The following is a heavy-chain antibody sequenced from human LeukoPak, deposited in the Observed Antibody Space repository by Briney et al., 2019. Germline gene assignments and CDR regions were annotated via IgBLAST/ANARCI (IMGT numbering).Heavy chain of an antibody. CDR3: ARGASTLGF. Sequence: PSETLSLTCTVSGGSISNYYWSWIRQPPGKGLEYIGFIYYTGTTNYNPSLKSRVTISVDTSKNQFSLGLSSVSAADTAVYYCARGASTLGFWGQGTLVTVSS. CDR2: IYYTGTT. CDR1: GGSISNYY. D-gene: IGHD7-27*01. J-gene: IGHJ4*02. V-gene: IGHV4-59*01.